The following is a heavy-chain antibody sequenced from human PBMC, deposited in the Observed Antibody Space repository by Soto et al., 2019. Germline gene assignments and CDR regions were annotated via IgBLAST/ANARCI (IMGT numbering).Heavy chain of an antibody. CDR1: GYNFNSHS. V-gene: IGHV7-4-1*01. J-gene: IGHJ4*02. CDR3: ARDRASGSLDY. Sequence: QVQLVQSGSESRQPGASVKVSCKGSGYNFNSHSRNWLRQAPGQGLEWMGWINPNTGNPTYEQGFTGRFVFSVDTSVRTVYLQIFSMMADDSVVYYCARDRASGSLDYWGQGTLVTVSP. D-gene: IGHD1-26*01. CDR2: INPNTGNP.